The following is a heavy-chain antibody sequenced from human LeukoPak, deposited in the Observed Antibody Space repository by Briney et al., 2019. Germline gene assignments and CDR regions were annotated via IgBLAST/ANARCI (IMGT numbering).Heavy chain of an antibody. CDR3: ARTEYPGLGLDY. D-gene: IGHD2/OR15-2a*01. Sequence: ASVKVSCKASGYTFTSYYMHWVRQAPGQGLEWMGWINPNSGGTNYAQKFQGRVTMTRDTSISTAYMELSRLRSDDTAVYYCARTEYPGLGLDYWGQGTLVTVSS. CDR2: INPNSGGT. CDR1: GYTFTSYY. J-gene: IGHJ4*02. V-gene: IGHV1-2*02.